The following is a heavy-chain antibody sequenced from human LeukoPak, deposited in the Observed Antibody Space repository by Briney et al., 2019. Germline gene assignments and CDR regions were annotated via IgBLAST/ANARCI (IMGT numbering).Heavy chain of an antibody. V-gene: IGHV3-30*18. CDR2: ISYDGSNK. CDR1: GFTFSSHG. D-gene: IGHD1-1*01. Sequence: GGSLRLSCAASGFTFSSHGMHWVRQAPGKGLEWVAVISYDGSNKYYADSVKGRFTISRDNSKNTLYLQMNSLRAEDTAVYYCAKDLYSWNDFFDYWGQGTLVTVSS. J-gene: IGHJ4*02. CDR3: AKDLYSWNDFFDY.